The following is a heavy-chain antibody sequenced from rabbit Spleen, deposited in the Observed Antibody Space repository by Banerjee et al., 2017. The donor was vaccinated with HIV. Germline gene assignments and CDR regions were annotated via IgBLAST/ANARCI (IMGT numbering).Heavy chain of an antibody. CDR1: GFSFSSNYY. Sequence: QEQLVESGGGLVQPEGSLTLTCTASGFSFSSNYYMCWVRQAPGKGPEWIGCIYAGSSGSTYYATWAKGRFTISKTSSTTVTLQMTSLTAADTATYFCARGASYSGYYFYFNLWGPGTLVTVS. J-gene: IGHJ4*01. CDR3: ARGASYSGYYFYFNL. CDR2: IYAGSSGST. V-gene: IGHV1S45*01. D-gene: IGHD1-1*01.